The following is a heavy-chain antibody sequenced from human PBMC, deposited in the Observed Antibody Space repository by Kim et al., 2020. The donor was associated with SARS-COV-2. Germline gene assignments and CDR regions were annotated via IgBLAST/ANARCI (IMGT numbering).Heavy chain of an antibody. J-gene: IGHJ4*02. CDR1: GFTFSSYW. Sequence: GGSLRLSCAASGFTFSSYWMHWVRQAPGKGLVWVSRINSDGSSTSYADSVKGRFTISRDNAKNTLYLQMNSLRAEDTAVYYCARGYGITGTLDWGQGTLVTVSS. D-gene: IGHD1-7*01. CDR2: INSDGSST. CDR3: ARGYGITGTLD. V-gene: IGHV3-74*01.